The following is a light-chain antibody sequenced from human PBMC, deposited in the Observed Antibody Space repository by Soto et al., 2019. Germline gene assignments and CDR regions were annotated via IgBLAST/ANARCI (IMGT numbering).Light chain of an antibody. V-gene: IGKV3-15*01. CDR3: QQYYNWLT. CDR1: QSVSNK. CDR2: GAS. J-gene: IGKJ1*01. Sequence: EIVMTQSPAALSVSPGERAALSCRASQSVSNKVAWYQQKPGQAPRLLLYGASTRATGIPARFSGSGSVTEFTLTISSLQSEDFAVYYCQQYYNWLTFVPGTKVEIK.